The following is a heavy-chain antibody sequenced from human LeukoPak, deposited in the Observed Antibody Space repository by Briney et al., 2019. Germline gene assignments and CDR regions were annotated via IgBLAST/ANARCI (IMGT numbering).Heavy chain of an antibody. D-gene: IGHD6-6*01. V-gene: IGHV4-59*01. CDR1: GGSISSYY. J-gene: IGHJ3*02. CDR3: ARDVSEYSSSAGAFDI. Sequence: SETLSLTCTVSGGSISSYYWSWIRQPPGKGLEWIGYIYYSGSTNYNPSLKSRVTISVDTSKNQFSLKLSSVTAADTAVYYCARDVSEYSSSAGAFDIWGQGTMVTVSS. CDR2: IYYSGST.